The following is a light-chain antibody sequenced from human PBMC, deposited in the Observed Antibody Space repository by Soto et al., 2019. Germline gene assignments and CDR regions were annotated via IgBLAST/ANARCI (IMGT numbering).Light chain of an antibody. J-gene: IGKJ3*01. CDR2: GTS. V-gene: IGKV3-20*01. CDR3: QQYGRSLFT. Sequence: EIVLTQSPGTLSLSPGERATLSCRASQSVSSKYLAWYQQKPGQAPRVLIYGTSIRASGVPERFSGGGSGTDFTLTITRLEPEDFAVYYCQQYGRSLFTFGPGTKVDIK. CDR1: QSVSSKY.